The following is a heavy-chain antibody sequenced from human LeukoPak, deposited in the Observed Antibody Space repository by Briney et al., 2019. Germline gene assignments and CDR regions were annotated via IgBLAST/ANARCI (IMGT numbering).Heavy chain of an antibody. V-gene: IGHV4-59*05. J-gene: IGHJ4*01. CDR1: GGSISSYY. CDR3: AKSGGYGLIDY. CDR2: IYSSGST. D-gene: IGHD6-25*01. Sequence: SETLSLTCTVSGGSISSYYWGWIRQPPGKGLEWIGSIYSSGSTYYNSSLKSRVTISIDMSKNQVSLKMSSVTAADTAVYYCAKSGGYGLIDYWGQGTLVTVSS.